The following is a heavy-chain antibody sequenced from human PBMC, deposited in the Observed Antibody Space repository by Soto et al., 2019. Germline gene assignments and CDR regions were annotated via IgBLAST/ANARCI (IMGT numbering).Heavy chain of an antibody. J-gene: IGHJ3*02. Sequence: SETLSLTCTVSGGSVSSGSYYWSWIRQPPGKGLEWIGYIYYSGSTNYNPSLKSRVTISVDTSKNQFSLKLSSVTAADTAVYYCVRESDIVVVVAATHAFDIWGQGTMVTVSS. D-gene: IGHD2-15*01. CDR3: VRESDIVVVVAATHAFDI. V-gene: IGHV4-61*01. CDR2: IYYSGST. CDR1: GGSVSSGSYY.